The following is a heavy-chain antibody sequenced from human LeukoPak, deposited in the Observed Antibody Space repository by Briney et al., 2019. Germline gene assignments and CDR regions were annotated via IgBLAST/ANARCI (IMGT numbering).Heavy chain of an antibody. CDR1: GYTFTGYY. V-gene: IGHV1-2*02. CDR2: INPYSGAT. Sequence: GASVKVSCKASGYTFTGYYMHWVRQAPGQGLEWMGWINPYSGATNYAQKFQGRVTMTRDTSISTAYMDLSSLKSDDTAVYYFARAHIGNDLFIDYWGQGTLVTVSS. J-gene: IGHJ4*02. D-gene: IGHD2-21*01. CDR3: ARAHIGNDLFIDY.